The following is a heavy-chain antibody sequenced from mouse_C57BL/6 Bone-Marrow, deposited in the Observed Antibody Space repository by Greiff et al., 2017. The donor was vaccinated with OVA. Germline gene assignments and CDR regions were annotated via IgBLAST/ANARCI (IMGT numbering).Heavy chain of an antibody. J-gene: IGHJ2*01. V-gene: IGHV5-4*01. D-gene: IGHD3-3*01. CDR2: ISDGGSYT. Sequence: EVMLVESRGGLVKPGGSLKLSCAASGFTFSSYAMSWVRQTPEKRLEWVATISDGGSYTYYPDNVKGRFTISRDNAKNNLYLQMSHLKSEDTAMYYCAREGTPEDYWGQGTTLTVSS. CDR1: GFTFSSYA. CDR3: AREGTPEDY.